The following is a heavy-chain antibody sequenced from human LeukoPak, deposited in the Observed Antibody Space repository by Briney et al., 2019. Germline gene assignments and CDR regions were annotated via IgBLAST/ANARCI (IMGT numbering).Heavy chain of an antibody. Sequence: GGSLRLSCAASGFIPTSHGMNWVRQAPGKGLEWVSTVSSRMGTLYTDSVKGRFNISRDNSKNTLYLQMHSLRVEDTARYYCAKGGNDFYYYGLDVWGQGTTVTVSS. CDR2: VSSRMGT. D-gene: IGHD1-1*01. J-gene: IGHJ6*02. CDR3: AKGGNDFYYYGLDV. V-gene: IGHV3-NL1*01. CDR1: GFIPTSHG.